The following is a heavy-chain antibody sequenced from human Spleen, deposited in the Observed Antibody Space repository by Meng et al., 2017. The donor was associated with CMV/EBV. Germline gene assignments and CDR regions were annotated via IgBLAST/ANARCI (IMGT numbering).Heavy chain of an antibody. D-gene: IGHD5-24*01. CDR2: IIPILDTT. CDR3: VLEMGFDY. J-gene: IGHJ4*02. Sequence: VKVSCKASGDTFSTYAISWVRQAPGQGLEWMGGIIPILDTTHYAQKFQDRVAITADKSTSTAYMEMRSLRSEDTAVYYCVLEMGFDYWGQGTLVTVSS. V-gene: IGHV1-69*06. CDR1: GDTFSTYA.